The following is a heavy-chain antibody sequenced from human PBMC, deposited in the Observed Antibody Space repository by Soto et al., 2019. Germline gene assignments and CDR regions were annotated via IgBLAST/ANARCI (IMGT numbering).Heavy chain of an antibody. CDR1: GYTFTSYG. V-gene: IGHV1-18*04. CDR2: ISAYNGNT. Sequence: ASVQVSCKASGYTFTSYGISWLRHAPGQELEWMGWISAYNGNTNYAQKLQGRVTMTTDTSTRTAYMELRSLRSDDTAVYYCARDHKLDYYDSSGYYDYWGQGTLVTVSS. J-gene: IGHJ4*02. CDR3: ARDHKLDYYDSSGYYDY. D-gene: IGHD3-22*01.